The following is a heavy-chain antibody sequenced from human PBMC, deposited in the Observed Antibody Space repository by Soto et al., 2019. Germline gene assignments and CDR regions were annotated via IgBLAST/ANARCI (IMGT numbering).Heavy chain of an antibody. CDR2: ISYDGSNK. CDR3: AKEPGSCYDSKRQNWFDP. CDR1: GFTFSSYG. J-gene: IGHJ5*02. Sequence: QVQLVESGGGVVQPGRSLRLSCAASGFTFSSYGMHWVRQAPGKGLEWVAVISYDGSNKYYADSVKGRFTISRDNSKNTLYLHMNSLRAEDTAVYYCAKEPGSCYDSKRQNWFDPWGQGTLVTVSS. D-gene: IGHD3-22*01. V-gene: IGHV3-30*18.